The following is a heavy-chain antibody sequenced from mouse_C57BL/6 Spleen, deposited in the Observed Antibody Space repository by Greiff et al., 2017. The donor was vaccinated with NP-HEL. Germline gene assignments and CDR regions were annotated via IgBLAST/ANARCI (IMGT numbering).Heavy chain of an antibody. Sequence: QVQLQQSGPELVKPGASVKISCKASGYSFTSYYIHWVKQRPGQGLEWIGWIYPGSGNTKYNEKLKGKATLKADNSSSTAYMQLSSLTSEDSAVYYCAKVPTYYGSSYEYFEVWGTGTTVTVSS. CDR3: AKVPTYYGSSYEYFEV. CDR2: IYPGSGNT. CDR1: GYSFTSYY. D-gene: IGHD1-1*01. J-gene: IGHJ1*03. V-gene: IGHV1-66*01.